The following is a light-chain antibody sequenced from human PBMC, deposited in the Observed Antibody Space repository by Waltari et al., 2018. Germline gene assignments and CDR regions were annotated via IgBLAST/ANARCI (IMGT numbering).Light chain of an antibody. CDR2: YDS. V-gene: IGLV3-21*01. CDR3: QGWDSRRDQVV. Sequence: VLTQAPSVSVAPGKTATITCRGSKGVSKSVPWFRQKTGQAPVLVIYYDSDWTSGIPGPFSGANTGNTATLGISRVEAGDEAYCYCQGWDSRRDQVVFGGETKLAVL. CDR1: KGVSKS. J-gene: IGLJ3*02.